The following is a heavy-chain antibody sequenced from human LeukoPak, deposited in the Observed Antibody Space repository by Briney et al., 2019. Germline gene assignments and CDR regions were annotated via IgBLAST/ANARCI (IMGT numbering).Heavy chain of an antibody. Sequence: TGRSLRLSCAASGFTFSTYGMHWVRQAPGKGLEWVAVISYDGSNKYYGDSVKGRFIISRDNSKNTLYLQMNSLRAEDTAVYYCAKILYYYDSRGFEDYWGQGTLVTVSS. V-gene: IGHV3-30*18. D-gene: IGHD3-22*01. CDR1: GFTFSTYG. J-gene: IGHJ4*02. CDR2: ISYDGSNK. CDR3: AKILYYYDSRGFEDY.